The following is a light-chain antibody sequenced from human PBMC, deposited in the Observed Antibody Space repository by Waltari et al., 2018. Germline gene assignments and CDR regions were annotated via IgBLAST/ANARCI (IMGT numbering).Light chain of an antibody. CDR1: QSISNY. J-gene: IGKJ2*01. Sequence: DIQMTQYPSSLSASIGDRVTITCRASQSISNYLNWYQQKPGKAPSLLIYAASSLQSGVPSRFSGGGSETEFTLTISSLQFGDFATYYCQQNYIMPYTFGQGTRLDI. CDR3: QQNYIMPYT. CDR2: AAS. V-gene: IGKV1-39*01.